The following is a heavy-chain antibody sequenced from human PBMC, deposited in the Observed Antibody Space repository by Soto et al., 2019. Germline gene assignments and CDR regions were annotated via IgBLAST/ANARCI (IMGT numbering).Heavy chain of an antibody. J-gene: IGHJ2*01. CDR3: AKGARSGWPWYFDL. D-gene: IGHD6-19*01. CDR1: GFTFEDYA. Sequence: EVQLVESGGGLVQPGRSLRLSCAVSGFTFEDYAMIWVRQVPGKGLECVSSISWNSGVIDYAASVKGRFTISRDNAKKSLYLEMNSLRVEDTALYYFAKGARSGWPWYFDLWGRGTLVTVSS. CDR2: ISWNSGVI. V-gene: IGHV3-9*01.